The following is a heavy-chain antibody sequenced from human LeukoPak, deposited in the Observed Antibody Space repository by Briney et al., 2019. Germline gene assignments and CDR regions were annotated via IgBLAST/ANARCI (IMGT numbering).Heavy chain of an antibody. CDR1: GFIFNNYG. J-gene: IGHJ5*02. D-gene: IGHD3-22*01. CDR2: ISNEGGGT. V-gene: IGHV3-23*01. Sequence: GGSLRLSCAASGFIFNNYGLIWVRQAPGKGLEWVSAISNEGGGTTYADFVNGRFTISRDNSKNTLFLQMNSLRAEDTALYYCAKGSSGYFADLWGQGTLVTVSS. CDR3: AKGSSGYFADL.